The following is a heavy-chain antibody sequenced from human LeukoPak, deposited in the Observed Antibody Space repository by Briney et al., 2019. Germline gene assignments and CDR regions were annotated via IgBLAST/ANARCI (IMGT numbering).Heavy chain of an antibody. CDR1: GYTFSGYY. CDR2: INRNSGGT. V-gene: IGHV1-2*02. Sequence: ASVKVSCKASGYTFSGYYMHWVRQAPGQGLEWMGWINRNSGGTNYAQKLQGRVTMTRDTSISTAYMELSRLTSDDTAVYYCARVITMVRGVNGGFDYWGQGTPVTVSS. J-gene: IGHJ4*02. D-gene: IGHD3-10*01. CDR3: ARVITMVRGVNGGFDY.